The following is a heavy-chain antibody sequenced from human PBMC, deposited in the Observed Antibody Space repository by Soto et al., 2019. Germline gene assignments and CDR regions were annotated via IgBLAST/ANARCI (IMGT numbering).Heavy chain of an antibody. D-gene: IGHD5-12*01. J-gene: IGHJ3*02. CDR2: ISYDGSNK. Sequence: PGGSLRLSCAASGFTFSSYAMHWVRQAPGKGLEWVAVISYDGSNKYYADSVKGRFTISRDNSKNTLYLQMNSLRAEDTAVYYCASSYSRDGYNSLSAFDIWGQGTMVTVSS. CDR3: ASSYSRDGYNSLSAFDI. V-gene: IGHV3-30-3*01. CDR1: GFTFSSYA.